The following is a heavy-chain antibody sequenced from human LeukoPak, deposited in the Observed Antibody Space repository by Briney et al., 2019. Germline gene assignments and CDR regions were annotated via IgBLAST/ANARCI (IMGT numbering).Heavy chain of an antibody. CDR1: GYTFTGYY. CDR2: INPNSGGT. D-gene: IGHD3-22*01. J-gene: IGHJ4*02. CDR3: ARGYYYDSSGYYGDYFDY. Sequence: GASVKVSCKASGYTFTGYYMHWVRQAPGQGLEWMGWINPNSGGTNYAQKFQGRVTMTRDTSVSTAYMELSRLRSDDTAVYYCARGYYYDSSGYYGDYFDYWGQGTLVTVSS. V-gene: IGHV1-2*02.